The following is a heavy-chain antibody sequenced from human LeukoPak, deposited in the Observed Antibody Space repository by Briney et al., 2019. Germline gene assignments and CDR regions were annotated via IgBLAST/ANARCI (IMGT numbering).Heavy chain of an antibody. J-gene: IGHJ4*02. V-gene: IGHV3-48*01. CDR3: ARDDGSGSYYNPFDY. CDR2: ISSSSSTI. CDR1: GFTFSSYS. D-gene: IGHD3-10*01. Sequence: QPGRSLRLSCAASGFTFSSYSMNWVRQAPGKGLEWVSYISSSSSTIYYADSVKGRFTISRDNAKNSLYLQMNSLRAEDTAVYYCARDDGSGSYYNPFDYWGQGTLVTVSS.